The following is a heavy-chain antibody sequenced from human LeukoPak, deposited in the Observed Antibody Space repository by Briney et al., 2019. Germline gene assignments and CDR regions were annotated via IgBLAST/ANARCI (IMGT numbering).Heavy chain of an antibody. CDR1: GGSFSGYC. D-gene: IGHD3-10*01. V-gene: IGHV4-34*01. J-gene: IGHJ5*02. CDR2: INHSGST. CDR3: ARELLWFGEYRWCDP. Sequence: PSETLSLTCAVYGGSFSGYCWSWIRQPPGKGLEWIGEINHSGSTNYNPSLKSRVAISVDTSKNQFSLKLSSVTAADTAVYYCARELLWFGEYRWCDPWGQGTLVTVSS.